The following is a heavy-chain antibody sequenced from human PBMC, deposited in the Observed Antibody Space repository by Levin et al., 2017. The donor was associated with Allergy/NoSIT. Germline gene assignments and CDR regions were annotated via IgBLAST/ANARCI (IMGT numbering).Heavy chain of an antibody. CDR3: ARGFCSGGSCYSYYFDY. D-gene: IGHD2-15*01. Sequence: GGSLRLSCAASGFTVSSNYMSWVRQAPGKGLEWVSVIYSGGSTYYADSVKGRFTISRDNSKNTLYLQMNNLRAEDTAVYYCARGFCSGGSCYSYYFDYWGQGTLVTVSS. CDR1: GFTVSSNY. CDR2: IYSGGST. J-gene: IGHJ4*02. V-gene: IGHV3-53*01.